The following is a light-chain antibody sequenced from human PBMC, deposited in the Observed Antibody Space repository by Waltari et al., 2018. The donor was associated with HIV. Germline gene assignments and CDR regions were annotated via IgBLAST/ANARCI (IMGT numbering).Light chain of an antibody. Sequence: QSVLTQPPSASGTPGLRATISCFGSNSNIDSKYLSWYQQLPGMAPKLLIYKNNQRPSGVPDRFSGSKSGTSASLAISGLRSEDEADYYCAAWDDRLNLVFGGGTKLTVL. V-gene: IGLV1-47*01. CDR3: AAWDDRLNLV. CDR2: KNN. CDR1: NSNIDSKY. J-gene: IGLJ2*01.